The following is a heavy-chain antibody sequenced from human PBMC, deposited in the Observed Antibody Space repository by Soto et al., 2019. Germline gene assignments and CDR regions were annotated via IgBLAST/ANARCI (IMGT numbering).Heavy chain of an antibody. CDR1: GGSVSSGSYY. D-gene: IGHD3-3*01. J-gene: IGHJ6*02. Sequence: QVQLQESGPGLVKPSETLSLTCTVSGGSVSSGSYYWSWIRQPPGKGLEWIGYIYYSGSTNYNPSLKSRVTISVDTSKNQFSLKLSSVTAADTAVYDCARDALRFLDDYYYGMDVWGQGTTVTVSS. V-gene: IGHV4-61*01. CDR3: ARDALRFLDDYYYGMDV. CDR2: IYYSGST.